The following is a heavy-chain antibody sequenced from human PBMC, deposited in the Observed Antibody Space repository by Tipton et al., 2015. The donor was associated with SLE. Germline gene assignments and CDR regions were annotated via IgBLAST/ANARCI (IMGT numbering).Heavy chain of an antibody. V-gene: IGHV4-34*12. CDR1: GESFNGYF. J-gene: IGHJ4*02. CDR2: IIHSGVT. Sequence: TLSLTCAVYGESFNGYFWTWIRQPPGKGLEWIAEIIHSGVTNYNPSLRSRVTISVVMSKNQVSLTLSSVTAADTAVYYCARVAPTEVFDYWGQGTLVTVSS. D-gene: IGHD1-1*01. CDR3: ARVAPTEVFDY.